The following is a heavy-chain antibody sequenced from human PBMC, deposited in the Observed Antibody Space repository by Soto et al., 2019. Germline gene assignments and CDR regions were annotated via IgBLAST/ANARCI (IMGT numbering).Heavy chain of an antibody. Sequence: GESLKISCKVSGYNFNNYWIAWVRQMPGKGLEWMGIIHPSKSSTRYSPSFEGQVTISADESISTAYLQWSSLKASDTGMYYCARGGDGYIYGYWGQGTLVTVSS. D-gene: IGHD3-16*01. CDR2: IHPSKSST. J-gene: IGHJ4*02. V-gene: IGHV5-51*01. CDR1: GYNFNNYW. CDR3: ARGGDGYIYGY.